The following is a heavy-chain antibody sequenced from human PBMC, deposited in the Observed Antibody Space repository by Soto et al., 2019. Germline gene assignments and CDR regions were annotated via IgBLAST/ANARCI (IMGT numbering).Heavy chain of an antibody. CDR2: INHSGST. D-gene: IGHD3-3*02. V-gene: IGHV4-34*01. J-gene: IGHJ6*02. CDR1: GGCFSGYY. Sequence: SETLSLTCAVYGGCFSGYYWSWIRQPPGKGLEWIGEINHSGSTNYNPSLKSRVTISVDTSKNQFSLKLSSVTAADTAVYYCASTHFLVRQGPPYSMDVWGQATTVTVS. CDR3: ASTHFLVRQGPPYSMDV.